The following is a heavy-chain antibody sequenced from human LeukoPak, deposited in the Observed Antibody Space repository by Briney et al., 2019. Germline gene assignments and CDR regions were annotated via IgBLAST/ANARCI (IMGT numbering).Heavy chain of an antibody. J-gene: IGHJ3*02. V-gene: IGHV3-7*01. D-gene: IGHD2-8*02. CDR1: EFTFNRHS. CDR2: INQDGSEK. Sequence: GGSLRLSCVGSEFTFNRHSMSWVRRAPGKGLEWVANINQDGSEKHYVDSVKGRFTISRDNAKSSLYLQMNSLRAEDTAIYFCARAWSRVDAFDIWGQGTTVTVSS. CDR3: ARAWSRVDAFDI.